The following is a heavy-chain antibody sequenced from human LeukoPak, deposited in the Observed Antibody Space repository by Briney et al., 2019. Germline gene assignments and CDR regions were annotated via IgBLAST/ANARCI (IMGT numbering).Heavy chain of an antibody. V-gene: IGHV4-39*07. CDR3: ARDQGDIVVVPAAFDY. D-gene: IGHD2-2*01. Sequence: SETLSLTCTVSGGSISSSSYYWGWIRQPPGKGLEWIGSIYYSGSTYYNPSLKSRVTISVDTSKNQFSLKLSSVTAADTAVYYCARDQGDIVVVPAAFDYWGQGTLVTVSS. CDR2: IYYSGST. CDR1: GGSISSSSYY. J-gene: IGHJ4*02.